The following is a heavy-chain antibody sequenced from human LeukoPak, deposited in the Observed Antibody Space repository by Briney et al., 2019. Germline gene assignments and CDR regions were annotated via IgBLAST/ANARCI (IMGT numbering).Heavy chain of an antibody. J-gene: IGHJ6*02. Sequence: PSETLSLTCAVYGGSFSGYYWSWIRQPPGKGLEWIGEINHSGSTNYNPSLKSRVTISVDTSKNQFPLKLSSVTAADTAVYYCARLTYYYGMDVWGQGTTVTVSS. CDR1: GGSFSGYY. CDR3: ARLTYYYGMDV. CDR2: INHSGST. V-gene: IGHV4-34*01.